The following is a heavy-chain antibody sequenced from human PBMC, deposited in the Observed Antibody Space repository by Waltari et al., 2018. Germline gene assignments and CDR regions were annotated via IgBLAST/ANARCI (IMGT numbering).Heavy chain of an antibody. CDR1: GGPLLSCGYY. CDR3: ARDNSMGYYYYMDV. V-gene: IGHV4-31*03. D-gene: IGHD2-21*01. J-gene: IGHJ6*03. CDR2: IYYSGST. Sequence: QVQLQESGPGLVKPSQTLSLTCTVSGGPLLSCGYYWSWIRQPPGKGLEWIGYIYYSGSTYYNPSLKSRVTISVDTSKNQFSLKLSSVTAADTAVYYCARDNSMGYYYYMDVWGKGTTVTVSS.